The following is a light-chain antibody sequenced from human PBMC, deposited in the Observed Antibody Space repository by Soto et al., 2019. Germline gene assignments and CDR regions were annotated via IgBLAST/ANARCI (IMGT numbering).Light chain of an antibody. Sequence: EIVMTQSPASLSVSPGDGATLSCRASQSVASNVAWYQQKPGQGPRLLIHGASTRAVGVPTRFSGSGSGTDFNLTISSLQSEDFAVDSCQQYHNWPPQYTFGQGPKLQIK. V-gene: IGKV3-15*01. J-gene: IGKJ2*01. CDR2: GAS. CDR3: QQYHNWPPQYT. CDR1: QSVASN.